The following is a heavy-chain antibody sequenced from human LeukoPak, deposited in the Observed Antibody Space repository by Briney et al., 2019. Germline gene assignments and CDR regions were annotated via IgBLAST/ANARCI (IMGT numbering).Heavy chain of an antibody. D-gene: IGHD3-10*01. CDR2: IYNSGST. CDR3: ARALAGRGLLWFGPTSGAFDI. V-gene: IGHV4-30-4*07. CDR1: GGSISGGGYS. J-gene: IGHJ3*02. Sequence: SETLSLTCAVSGGSISGGGYSYNWIRQPPGKGLEWIGYIYNSGSTSYNPSLKSRVTMSVDTSMNHFSLRLSFVTAADTAVYYCARALAGRGLLWFGPTSGAFDIWGQGTVVTVSS.